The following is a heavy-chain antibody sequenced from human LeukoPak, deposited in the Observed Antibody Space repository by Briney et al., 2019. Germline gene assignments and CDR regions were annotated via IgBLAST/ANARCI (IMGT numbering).Heavy chain of an antibody. CDR1: RYTLTELS. J-gene: IGHJ4*02. V-gene: IGHV1-24*01. D-gene: IGHD5-18*01. CDR2: FDPEDGET. CDR3: ATRIQLTRDY. Sequence: ASVKVSCKVSRYTLTELSVHWVRQAPGKGLEWMGGFDPEDGETIYAQKFQGRVTMTEDTSTDTAYMELSSLRSEDTAVYYCATRIQLTRDYWGQGTLVTVSS.